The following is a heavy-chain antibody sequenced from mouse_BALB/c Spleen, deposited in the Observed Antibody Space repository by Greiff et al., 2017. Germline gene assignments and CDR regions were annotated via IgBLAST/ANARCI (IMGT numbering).Heavy chain of an antibody. V-gene: IGHV1-82*01. J-gene: IGHJ2*01. CDR2: IYPGDGDT. Sequence: VQLQQSGPELVKPGASVKISCKASGYAFSSSWMNWVKQRPGQGLEWIGRIYPGDGDTNYNGKFKGKATLTADKSSSTAYMQLSSLTSVDSAVYFCARSGSSWSFDYWGQGTTLTVSS. CDR3: ARSGSSWSFDY. D-gene: IGHD1-1*01. CDR1: GYAFSSSW.